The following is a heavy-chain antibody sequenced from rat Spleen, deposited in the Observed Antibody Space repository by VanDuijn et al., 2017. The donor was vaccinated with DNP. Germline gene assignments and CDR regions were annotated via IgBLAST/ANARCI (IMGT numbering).Heavy chain of an antibody. CDR2: ISYDGAST. CDR3: TTDLAY. V-gene: IGHV5-20*01. CDR1: GFTFNDYG. J-gene: IGHJ3*01. Sequence: EVQLVESGGGLVQPGRSMILSCAASGFTFNDYGMAWVLQAPTKGLEWIASISYDGASTYYRDSVKGRFTISRDNAKSSLYLQMDSLRSEDTATYYCTTDLAYWGQGTLVTVSS.